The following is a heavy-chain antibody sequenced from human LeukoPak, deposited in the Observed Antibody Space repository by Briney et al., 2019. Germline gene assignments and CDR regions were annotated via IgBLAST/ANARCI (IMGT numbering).Heavy chain of an antibody. D-gene: IGHD1-26*01. V-gene: IGHV3-48*01. J-gene: IGHJ4*02. Sequence: GGSLRLSRAASGFTFSSYSMNWVRQAPGKGLEWVSYISSSSSTIYYADSVKGRFTISRDNSRNTLYLQMISLRAEDTAVYYCAKDGPSGSYDYWGQGTLVTVSS. CDR2: ISSSSSTI. CDR3: AKDGPSGSYDY. CDR1: GFTFSSYS.